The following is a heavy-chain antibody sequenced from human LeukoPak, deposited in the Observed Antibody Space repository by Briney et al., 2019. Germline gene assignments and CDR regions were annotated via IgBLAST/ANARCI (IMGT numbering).Heavy chain of an antibody. Sequence: GASVKVSCKASGYTFTSYGISWVRQAPGQGLEWMGWISAYNGNTNYAQKLQGRVTMTTDTSTSTAYMELRSLRSDDTAVYYCARVYIGIYYAAGSYYPDYWGQGTLVTVSS. V-gene: IGHV1-18*01. CDR1: GYTFTSYG. J-gene: IGHJ4*02. D-gene: IGHD3-10*01. CDR2: ISAYNGNT. CDR3: ARVYIGIYYAAGSYYPDY.